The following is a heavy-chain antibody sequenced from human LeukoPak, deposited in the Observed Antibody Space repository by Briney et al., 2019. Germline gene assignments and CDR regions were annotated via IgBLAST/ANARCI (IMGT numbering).Heavy chain of an antibody. V-gene: IGHV3-48*01. CDR3: ARDSSGYSYPPYYFDY. J-gene: IGHJ4*02. CDR1: GFTFSSYS. CDR2: ISSSSSTI. Sequence: GGSLRLSCAASGFTFSSYSMNWVRQAPGKGLEWVSYISSSSSTIYYGDSVKGRFTISRDNAKNSLYLQMNSLRAEDTAVYYCARDSSGYSYPPYYFDYWGQGTLVTVSS. D-gene: IGHD3-22*01.